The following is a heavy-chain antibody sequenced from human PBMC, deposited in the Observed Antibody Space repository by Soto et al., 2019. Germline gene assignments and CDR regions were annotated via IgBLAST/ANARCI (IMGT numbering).Heavy chain of an antibody. CDR1: GGTFSSYA. CDR3: ARGKSYYGSGKGIYDYYSLDV. V-gene: IGHV1-69*10. J-gene: IGHJ6*02. Sequence: SVKVSCKSSGGTFSSYAISWVRQAPGQGLEGMGGVIPVFGLATYAQKVQGRVTITADKSTNTAYMEVSSLRSEDTAVYYCARGKSYYGSGKGIYDYYSLDVWGQGTTVTV. CDR2: VIPVFGLA. D-gene: IGHD3-10*01.